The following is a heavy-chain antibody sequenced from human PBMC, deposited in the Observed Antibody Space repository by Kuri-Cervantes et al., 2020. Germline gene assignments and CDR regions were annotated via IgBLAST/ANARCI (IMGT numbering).Heavy chain of an antibody. D-gene: IGHD2-2*01. Sequence: GGSLRLSCAASGFTFSSYWMSWIRQAPGKGLEWVSSISSSSSYIYYADSVKGRFTISRDNAKNSLYLQMNSLRAEDTAVYYCARDTYQVAIDHWGQGTPVTVSS. J-gene: IGHJ4*02. CDR3: ARDTYQVAIDH. CDR1: GFTFSSYW. CDR2: ISSSSSYI. V-gene: IGHV3-21*01.